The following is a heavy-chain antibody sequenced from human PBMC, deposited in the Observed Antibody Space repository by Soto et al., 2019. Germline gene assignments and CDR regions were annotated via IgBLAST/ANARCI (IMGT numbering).Heavy chain of an antibody. V-gene: IGHV3-21*06. CDR3: ARDLRGHYGP. Sequence: GGSLRLSCEGSGFNFRNFNMIWVRQAPGKGLEWVSSVSGSSSYIYYADSVKGRFTVSRDNANNLVFLQMNGLRPEDTAMYYWARDLRGHYGPWGQGTMVTVSS. CDR2: VSGSSSYI. D-gene: IGHD3-16*01. J-gene: IGHJ3*01. CDR1: GFNFRNFN.